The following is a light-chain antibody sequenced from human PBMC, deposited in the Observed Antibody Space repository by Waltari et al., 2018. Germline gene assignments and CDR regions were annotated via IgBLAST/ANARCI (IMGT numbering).Light chain of an antibody. V-gene: IGKV3-15*01. Sequence: EIVMTQSPVTLSVSPGERVTLSCRASQTVSSNLAWYQQKPGQPPRLLIYGASTRATGIPARFSGSGSRTEFTLTISSLQPEDIATYYCQQSFGNPPWTFGRGTKV. CDR2: GAS. J-gene: IGKJ1*01. CDR3: QQSFGNPPWT. CDR1: QTVSSN.